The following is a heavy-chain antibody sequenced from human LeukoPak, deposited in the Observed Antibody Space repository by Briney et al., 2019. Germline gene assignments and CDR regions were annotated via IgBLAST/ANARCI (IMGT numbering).Heavy chain of an antibody. CDR2: IIKSGSHI. J-gene: IGHJ5*02. D-gene: IGHD4-23*01. Sequence: GGSLRLSCAASGFTFSDYSMNWVRQAPGKGLEWVSAIIKSGSHIYYADSVKGRFTISRDNANNSLYLQMTGLRAEDTAVYYCARGRGGDNSNWFDPWGPGTLVTVSS. V-gene: IGHV3-21*01. CDR1: GFTFSDYS. CDR3: ARGRGGDNSNWFDP.